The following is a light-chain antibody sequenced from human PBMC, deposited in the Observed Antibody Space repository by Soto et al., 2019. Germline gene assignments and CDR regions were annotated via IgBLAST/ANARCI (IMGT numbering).Light chain of an antibody. Sequence: ESVLTQSPATLSLSPGERATLSCRASQSVSSSLAWYQQKPGQAPRLLIYDASNRATGIPARFSGSGSGTDFALTISSLEPEDFAVYYCQQRSNWPPSITFGQGTRLEMK. V-gene: IGKV3-11*01. CDR1: QSVSSS. CDR3: QQRSNWPPSIT. CDR2: DAS. J-gene: IGKJ5*01.